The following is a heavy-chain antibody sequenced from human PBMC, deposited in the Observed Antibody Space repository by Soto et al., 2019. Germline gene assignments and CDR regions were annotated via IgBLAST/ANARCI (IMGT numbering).Heavy chain of an antibody. J-gene: IGHJ3*02. D-gene: IGHD3-22*01. Sequence: PGGSLRLSCAASGFTFSSYGMHWVRQAPGKGLEWVAVISYDGSNKYYADSVKGRFTISRDNSKNTLYLQMNSLRAEDTAVYYCASSYYYDSSGYYSRDAFDIWGQGTMVTVSS. V-gene: IGHV3-30*03. CDR3: ASSYYYDSSGYYSRDAFDI. CDR2: ISYDGSNK. CDR1: GFTFSSYG.